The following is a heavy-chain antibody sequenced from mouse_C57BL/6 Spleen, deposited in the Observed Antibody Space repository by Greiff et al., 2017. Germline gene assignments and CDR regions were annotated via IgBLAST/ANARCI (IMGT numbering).Heavy chain of an antibody. D-gene: IGHD2-4*01. J-gene: IGHJ4*01. CDR2: ISYDGSN. V-gene: IGHV3-6*01. Sequence: DVQLQESGPGLVKPSQSLSLTSSVTGYSITSGYYWNWIRQFPGNKLEWMGYISYDGSNNYNPSLKNRISITRDTSKNQFFLKLNSVTTEDTATYYCARRDYDYAMDYWGQGTSVTVSS. CDR3: ARRDYDYAMDY. CDR1: GYSITSGYY.